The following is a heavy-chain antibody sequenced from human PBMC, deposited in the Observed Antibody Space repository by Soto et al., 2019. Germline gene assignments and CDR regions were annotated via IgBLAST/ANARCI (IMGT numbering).Heavy chain of an antibody. CDR1: GFTFSSYS. V-gene: IGHV3-21*01. D-gene: IGHD6-19*01. CDR3: ARGRSGWYFMFDD. CDR2: ISSSSSYI. Sequence: GGSLRLSCAASGFTFSSYSMNWVRQAPGKGLEWVSSISSSSSYIYYADSVKGRFTISRDNAKNSLYLQMNSLRAEDTAVYYCARGRSGWYFMFDDWGQGTLVTVSS. J-gene: IGHJ4*02.